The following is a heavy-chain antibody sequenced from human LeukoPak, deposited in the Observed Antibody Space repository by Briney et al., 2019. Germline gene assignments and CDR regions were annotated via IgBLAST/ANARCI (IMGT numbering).Heavy chain of an antibody. CDR2: IYHSGST. CDR3: ARGRGRYSGYGDY. Sequence: SQTLSLTCTVSGGSISSGGYYWSWIRQPPGKGLEWIGYIYHSGSTYYNPSLKSRVTISVDTSKNQFSLKLSSVTAADTAVYYCARGRGRYSGYGDYWGQGTLVTVSS. CDR1: GGSISSGGYY. D-gene: IGHD5-12*01. V-gene: IGHV4-30-2*01. J-gene: IGHJ4*02.